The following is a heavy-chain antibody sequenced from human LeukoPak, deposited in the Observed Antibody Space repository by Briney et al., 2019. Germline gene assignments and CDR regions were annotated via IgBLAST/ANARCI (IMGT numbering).Heavy chain of an antibody. Sequence: PSETLSLTCAVYGGSFSGYYWSWIRQPPGKGLEWIGYIYYSGSTNYNPSLKSRVTISVDTSKNQFSLKLSSVTAADTAVYYCASGEYSSAVDYWGQGTLVTVSS. V-gene: IGHV4-59*08. CDR1: GGSFSGYY. D-gene: IGHD6-6*01. J-gene: IGHJ4*02. CDR3: ASGEYSSAVDY. CDR2: IYYSGST.